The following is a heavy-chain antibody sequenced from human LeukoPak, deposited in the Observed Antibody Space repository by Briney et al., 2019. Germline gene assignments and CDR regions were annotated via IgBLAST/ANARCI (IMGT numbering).Heavy chain of an antibody. Sequence: GGSLRLSCAASGFTFSSYAVGWVRQPPGKGLEWVSVIGVSGISRYYADSVKDRFTISRDNSKSTLYLQMNRLRVEDTAVYYCAKEAPGHFDLWGRGTLVTVSS. CDR1: GFTFSSYA. V-gene: IGHV3-23*01. CDR3: AKEAPGHFDL. J-gene: IGHJ2*01. CDR2: IGVSGISR.